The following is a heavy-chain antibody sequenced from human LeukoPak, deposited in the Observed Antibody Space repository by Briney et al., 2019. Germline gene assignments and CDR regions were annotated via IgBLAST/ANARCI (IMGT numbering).Heavy chain of an antibody. V-gene: IGHV1-3*01. CDR1: GYTFTSYG. J-gene: IGHJ4*02. CDR2: INAGNGNT. Sequence: ASVKVSRKASGYTFTSYGISWVRQAPGQRLEWMGWINAGNGNTKYSQKFQGRVTITRDTSASTAYMELSSLRSEDTAVYYCAREGTMVRGGTDYWGQGTLVTVSS. D-gene: IGHD3-10*01. CDR3: AREGTMVRGGTDY.